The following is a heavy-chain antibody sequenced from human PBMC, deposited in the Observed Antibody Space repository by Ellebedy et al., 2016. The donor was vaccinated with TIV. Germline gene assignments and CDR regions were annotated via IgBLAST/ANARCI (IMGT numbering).Heavy chain of an antibody. J-gene: IGHJ6*02. CDR2: IIPILGIA. Sequence: AASVKVSCKASGGTFSSYAISWVRQAPGQGLEWMGRIIPILGIANYAQKFQGRVTMTADKSTSTDYMKLTSLRSEDTAVYYCARDRDSSSWYFGGYYYYGMDVWGQGTTVTVSS. V-gene: IGHV1-69*04. CDR3: ARDRDSSSWYFGGYYYYGMDV. D-gene: IGHD6-13*01. CDR1: GGTFSSYA.